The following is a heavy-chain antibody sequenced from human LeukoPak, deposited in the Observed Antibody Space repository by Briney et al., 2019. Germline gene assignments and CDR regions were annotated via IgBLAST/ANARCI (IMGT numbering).Heavy chain of an antibody. Sequence: PETLSSTCSALGDSISRGYNWAWSWHSPRKGQGWVGSIFHSGSAHNNTSLKSRVTISVDTSRNQFSLKLNSVSATDTAVYYCARDPRWLTPDCTSTSCYENYFDPWGQGTLVTVSS. V-gene: IGHV4-38-2*02. J-gene: IGHJ5*02. CDR2: IFHSGSA. CDR3: ARDPRWLTPDCTSTSCYENYFDP. D-gene: IGHD2-2*01. CDR1: GDSISRGYN.